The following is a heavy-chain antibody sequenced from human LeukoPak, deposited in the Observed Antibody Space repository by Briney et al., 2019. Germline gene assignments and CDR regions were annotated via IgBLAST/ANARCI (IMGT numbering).Heavy chain of an antibody. CDR3: ARVSGGDYFDY. CDR2: NT. D-gene: IGHD6-25*01. CDR1: GASISSSTYY. V-gene: IGHV4-39*07. Sequence: SETLSLTCTVSGASISSSTYYWGWIRQPPGKGLEWIGSNTYYNPSLKSRVTISVDTSKNQLSLKLSSVTAADTAVYYCARVSGGDYFDYWGQGTLVTVSS. J-gene: IGHJ4*02.